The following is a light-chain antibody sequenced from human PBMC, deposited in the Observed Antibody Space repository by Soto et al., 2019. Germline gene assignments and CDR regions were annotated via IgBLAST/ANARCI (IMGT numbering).Light chain of an antibody. CDR1: QDINNY. CDR2: AAS. V-gene: IGKV1-17*03. CDR3: LQHNSYPLT. Sequence: DIQMTQSPSAMSASVGDRVTITCRASQDINNYLVWFQQKPGTVPKRLIYAASSLQSGVPSRFSGSRSGTEFNLTISSLQPEDFATYYCLQHNSYPLTFGGGTKVEI. J-gene: IGKJ4*01.